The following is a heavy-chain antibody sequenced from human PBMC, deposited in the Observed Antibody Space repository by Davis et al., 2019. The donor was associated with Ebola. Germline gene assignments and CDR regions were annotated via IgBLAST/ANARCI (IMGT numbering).Heavy chain of an antibody. CDR1: GFTFDDYA. Sequence: SLKISCAASGFTFDDYAMHWVRQAPGKGLEWVSGISWNSGSIGYADSVKGRFTISRDNAKNSLYLQMNSLRAEDTAVYYCARETFFGVAQLGYWGQGTLVTVSS. CDR3: ARETFFGVAQLGY. J-gene: IGHJ4*02. V-gene: IGHV3-9*01. CDR2: ISWNSGSI. D-gene: IGHD3-3*01.